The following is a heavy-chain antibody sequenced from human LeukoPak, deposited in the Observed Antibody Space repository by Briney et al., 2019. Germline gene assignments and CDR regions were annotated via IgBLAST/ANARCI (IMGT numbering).Heavy chain of an antibody. Sequence: GGSLRLSCAASGFTVSRSSMYWVRQAPGKGLVWVSRINSDGSSISYADSVKGRFTISRDNAKKTLYLQMNSLRAEDTAVYYCARSIASDYLDYWGQGTLVTVSS. J-gene: IGHJ4*02. CDR3: ARSIASDYLDY. CDR2: INSDGSSI. CDR1: GFTVSRSS. V-gene: IGHV3-74*01. D-gene: IGHD2-2*01.